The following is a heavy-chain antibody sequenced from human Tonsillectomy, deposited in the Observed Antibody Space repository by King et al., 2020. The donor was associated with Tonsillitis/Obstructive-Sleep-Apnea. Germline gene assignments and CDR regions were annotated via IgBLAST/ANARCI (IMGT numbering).Heavy chain of an antibody. J-gene: IGHJ4*02. CDR2: ISAYNGNT. V-gene: IGHV1-18*01. Sequence: AQLVQSGAEVKKPGASVKVSCKASGYTFTSYGISWVRQAPGQGLEWMGWISAYNGNTNYAQKLQGRVTMTTDTSTSTAYMELRRLRSDDTAVYYCARDYCSSTSCYARYFDYWGQGTLVTVSS. CDR3: ARDYCSSTSCYARYFDY. CDR1: GYTFTSYG. D-gene: IGHD2-2*01.